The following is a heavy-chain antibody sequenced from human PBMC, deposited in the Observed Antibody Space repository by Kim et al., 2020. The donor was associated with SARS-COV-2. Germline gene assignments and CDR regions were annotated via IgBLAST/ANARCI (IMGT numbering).Heavy chain of an antibody. CDR2: IYYTGTT. CDR3: GRRRSVDYAFEM. CDR1: GGSISSYS. Sequence: SETLSLTCTVSGGSISSYSWTWIRQPPGKGLQWIGNIYYTGTTAYNPSLKSRVSMSIDRSGDRFSLSLTSLTAADTSLYFCGRRRSVDYAFEMWGQGSMVIVSS. J-gene: IGHJ3*02. D-gene: IGHD3-9*01. V-gene: IGHV4-59*08.